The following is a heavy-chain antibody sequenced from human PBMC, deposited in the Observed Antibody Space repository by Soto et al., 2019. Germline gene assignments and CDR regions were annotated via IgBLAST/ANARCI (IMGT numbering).Heavy chain of an antibody. V-gene: IGHV1-2*02. CDR1: GYTFTGYY. CDR3: ARAAYSTVTTLGQWFDP. J-gene: IGHJ5*02. D-gene: IGHD4-4*01. CDR2: ITPNSGGT. Sequence: QVQLVQSGAEVKKPGASVKVSCKASGYTFTGYYMHWVRQAPGQRLEWMGWITPNSGGTNYAQKFQGKVTMTRDTSISTAYLELSRLRSDDTAVYYCARAAYSTVTTLGQWFDPWGQGTLVTVAS.